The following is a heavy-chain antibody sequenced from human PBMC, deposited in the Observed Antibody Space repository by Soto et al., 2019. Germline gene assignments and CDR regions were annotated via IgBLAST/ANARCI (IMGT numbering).Heavy chain of an antibody. Sequence: GSIRLSCAASGFTFNTYAMSWVRKDPGKGLEWVSAISCSGGGDRTYYADSVKGRFTISRDNSKNTLYLQMNSLRAEDTAVYYCARSTRIAARPEDYYYGMDVWGQGTTVTVSS. D-gene: IGHD6-6*01. CDR3: ARSTRIAARPEDYYYGMDV. CDR1: GFTFNTYA. CDR2: ISCSGGGDRT. V-gene: IGHV3-23*01. J-gene: IGHJ6*02.